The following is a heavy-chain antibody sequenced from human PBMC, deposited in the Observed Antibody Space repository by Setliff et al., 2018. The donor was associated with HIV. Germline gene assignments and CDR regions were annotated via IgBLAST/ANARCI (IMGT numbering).Heavy chain of an antibody. J-gene: IGHJ3*02. Sequence: LSLTCTVSGGSISSYYWSWIRQPPGEGLEWIGYIYTSGSTNYNPSLKSRVTISVDTSKNQFSLKLSSVTAADTAVYYCARASNFWSGYSPGDAFDIWGQGTMVTVSS. V-gene: IGHV4-4*08. CDR2: IYTSGST. CDR1: GGSISSYY. CDR3: ARASNFWSGYSPGDAFDI. D-gene: IGHD3-3*01.